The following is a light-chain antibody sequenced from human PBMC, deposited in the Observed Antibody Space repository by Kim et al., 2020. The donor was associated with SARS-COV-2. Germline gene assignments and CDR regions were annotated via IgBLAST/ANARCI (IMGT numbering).Light chain of an antibody. CDR1: HSISSW. Sequence: DIQMTQSPSTLSASVGDRVTITCRASHSISSWLAWYQQTAGKAPKVLIYKASTLESGVPSRFSGSGAGTEFTLTITSLQPDDFATYYCQQYSSYPYTFGQGTKLEI. CDR2: KAS. CDR3: QQYSSYPYT. J-gene: IGKJ2*01. V-gene: IGKV1-5*03.